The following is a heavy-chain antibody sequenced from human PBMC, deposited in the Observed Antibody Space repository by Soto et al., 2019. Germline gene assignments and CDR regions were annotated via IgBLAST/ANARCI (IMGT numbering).Heavy chain of an antibody. CDR3: ARGDCSSTSRLWSWFDP. Sequence: EASVKVSCKASGGTFSSYAISWVRQAPGQGLEWMGGIIPIFGTANYAQKFQGRVTITADKSTSTAYMELSSLRSEDTAVYYCARGDCSSTSRLWSWFDPWGQGTLVTVSS. D-gene: IGHD2-2*01. V-gene: IGHV1-69*06. CDR1: GGTFSSYA. J-gene: IGHJ5*02. CDR2: IIPIFGTA.